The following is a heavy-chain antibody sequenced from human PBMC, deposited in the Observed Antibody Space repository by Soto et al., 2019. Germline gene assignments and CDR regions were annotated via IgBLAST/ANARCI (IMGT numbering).Heavy chain of an antibody. CDR2: IYYSGST. CDR1: GGSISSGGYY. V-gene: IGHV4-31*03. D-gene: IGHD3-22*01. J-gene: IGHJ5*02. Sequence: PSETLSLTCTVSGGSISSGGYYWSWIRQHPGKGLEWIGYIYYSGSTYYNPSLKSRVTISVDKSKNQFSLKLSSVTAADTAVYYCARHRYYYDSSGYYSEGYNWFDPWGQGTLVTVSS. CDR3: ARHRYYYDSSGYYSEGYNWFDP.